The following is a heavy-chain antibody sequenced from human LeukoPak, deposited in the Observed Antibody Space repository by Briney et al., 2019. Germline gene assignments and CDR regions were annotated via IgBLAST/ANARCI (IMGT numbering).Heavy chain of an antibody. D-gene: IGHD6-6*01. J-gene: IGHJ4*02. CDR3: ARGDSSSSGGSYYVGY. V-gene: IGHV1-38-4*01. CDR2: INPGNGNP. CDR1: GFTITSYG. Sequence: GASVKVSCSFSGFTITSYGTHWVQQSPGQGLEWMGWINPGNGNPNYAKKFQGRFTMTRDMSTTTVYTDLSSLTSEDMAVYYCARGDSSSSGGSYYVGYWGQGTLVTVSS.